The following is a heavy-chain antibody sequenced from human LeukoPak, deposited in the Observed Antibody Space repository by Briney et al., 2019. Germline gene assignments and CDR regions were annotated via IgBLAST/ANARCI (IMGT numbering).Heavy chain of an antibody. CDR3: AKVRKARSPTPRSGWFDP. Sequence: GGSLRLSCAASGFTFSSYAMSWVRQAPGKGLEWVSAISGSGGSTYYADSVKGRFTISRDNSKNTLYLQMNSLRAEDTAVYYCAKVRKARSPTPRSGWFDPWGQGTLVTVSS. CDR2: ISGSGGST. CDR1: GFTFSSYA. D-gene: IGHD4-11*01. J-gene: IGHJ5*02. V-gene: IGHV3-23*01.